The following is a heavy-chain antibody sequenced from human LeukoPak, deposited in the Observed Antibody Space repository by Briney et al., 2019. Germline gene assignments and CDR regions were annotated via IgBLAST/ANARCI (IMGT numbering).Heavy chain of an antibody. D-gene: IGHD2-2*01. CDR1: GYTFTSYG. Sequence: ASVKVSCKASGYTFTSYGISWVRQAPGQGLEWMGWISAYNGNTNYAQKLQGGVTMTTDTSTSTAYMELRSLRSDDTAVYYCARVVVVPAANDAFDIWGQGTMVTVSS. V-gene: IGHV1-18*01. CDR2: ISAYNGNT. J-gene: IGHJ3*02. CDR3: ARVVVVPAANDAFDI.